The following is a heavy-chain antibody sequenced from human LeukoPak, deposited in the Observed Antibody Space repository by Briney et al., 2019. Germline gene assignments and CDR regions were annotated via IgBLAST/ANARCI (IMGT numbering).Heavy chain of an antibody. CDR3: AKDHNYFDRRFDY. D-gene: IGHD3-22*01. V-gene: IGHV3-23*01. J-gene: IGHJ4*02. CDR2: ITSSGGTI. Sequence: PGGSLRLSCAVSGFTAMSWVRQAPGKGLEWVSSITSSGGTIFYADSVEGRFTISRDNSKNTVYLQMNSLRAEDTAVYYCAKDHNYFDRRFDYWGQGTLVTVSP. CDR1: GFTA.